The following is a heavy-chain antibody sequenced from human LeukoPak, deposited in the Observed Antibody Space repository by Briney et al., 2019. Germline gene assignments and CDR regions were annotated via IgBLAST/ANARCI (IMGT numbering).Heavy chain of an antibody. Sequence: SVKVSCKASGGTFSSYAISWVRQAPGQGLEWMGGIIPIFGTAIYAQKYHGRVTITTDETTSTAYMELSSLRSKDSAVYYCARDIGRDWFDPWGQGTLVTVSS. J-gene: IGHJ5*02. CDR2: IIPIFGTA. CDR3: ARDIGRDWFDP. CDR1: GGTFSSYA. V-gene: IGHV1-69*05. D-gene: IGHD1-26*01.